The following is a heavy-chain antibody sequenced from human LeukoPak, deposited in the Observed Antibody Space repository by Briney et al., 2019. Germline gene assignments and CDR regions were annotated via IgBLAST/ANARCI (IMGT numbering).Heavy chain of an antibody. Sequence: SQTLSLTCTVSGDSISSGSYYWSWIRQPAGKGLEWIGRIYTSGTTNYNPSLKSRVTISVDTSKNQFSLKLTSVTAADTAVYYCTRGHGGTYYVEFDTWGQGTLVTVSS. J-gene: IGHJ5*02. CDR2: IYTSGTT. CDR1: GDSISSGSYY. CDR3: TRGHGGTYYVEFDT. D-gene: IGHD1-26*01. V-gene: IGHV4-61*02.